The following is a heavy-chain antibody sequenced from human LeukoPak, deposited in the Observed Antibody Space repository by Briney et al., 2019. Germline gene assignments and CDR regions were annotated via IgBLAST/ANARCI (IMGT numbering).Heavy chain of an antibody. CDR1: GFTFSSYS. Sequence: GGSLRLSCAASGFTFSSYSMNWVRQAPGKGLEWVSSISSSSTYIYYAGSVKGRFTISRDNAKNSLFLQMNSLRAEDTAVYYCARDKGTEGLLPRGDLYFDLWGRGTLVTVSS. D-gene: IGHD3-3*01. CDR3: ARDKGTEGLLPRGDLYFDL. J-gene: IGHJ2*01. V-gene: IGHV3-21*01. CDR2: ISSSSTYI.